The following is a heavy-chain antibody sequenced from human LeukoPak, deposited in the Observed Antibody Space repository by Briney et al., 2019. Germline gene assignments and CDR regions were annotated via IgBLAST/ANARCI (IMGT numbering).Heavy chain of an antibody. Sequence: GGSLRLSCAASGFTFSSYGMNWVRQAPGKGLEWVSSISSSSSYIYYADSVKGRFTISRDNAKNSLYLQMNRLRAEDTAVYYCARKVSSVRNSPHALYWGQGTLVTVSS. V-gene: IGHV3-21*01. CDR3: ARKVSSVRNSPHALY. CDR1: GFTFSSYG. J-gene: IGHJ4*02. CDR2: ISSSSSYI. D-gene: IGHD4-23*01.